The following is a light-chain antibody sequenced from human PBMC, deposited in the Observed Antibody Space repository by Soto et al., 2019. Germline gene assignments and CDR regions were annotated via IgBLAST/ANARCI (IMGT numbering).Light chain of an antibody. V-gene: IGKV3-20*01. CDR2: GAS. CDR3: QPYGGTQWP. Sequence: ILLTQSPGARSLSPGEVAALSCRASQSVSSSCLAWYQQKYGPAPRLLFFGASTRMTGIPDRLSGSGSGTNFPLPVSRLEPEDFAVYSSQPYGGTQWPFGQGTRWIS. CDR1: QSVSSSC. J-gene: IGKJ1*01.